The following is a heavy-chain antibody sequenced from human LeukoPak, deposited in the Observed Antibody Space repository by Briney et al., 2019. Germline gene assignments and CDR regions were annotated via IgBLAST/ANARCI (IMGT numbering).Heavy chain of an antibody. CDR2: IIPNSGGT. CDR3: ARDNSCISSSCGNSYMDV. Sequence: ASVKVSCKASGYNFIGYYIHWVRQAPGQGLGLMGWIIPNSGGTDFAQSCQGRVTMTRDTSISTVYMELSRLRSDDTAVYYCARDNSCISSSCGNSYMDVWGKGTTVTVSS. D-gene: IGHD2-2*01. J-gene: IGHJ6*03. CDR1: GYNFIGYY. V-gene: IGHV1-2*02.